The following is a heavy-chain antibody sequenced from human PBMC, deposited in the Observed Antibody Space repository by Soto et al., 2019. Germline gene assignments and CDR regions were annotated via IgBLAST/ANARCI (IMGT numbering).Heavy chain of an antibody. J-gene: IGHJ4*02. CDR1: GFTFSSYG. V-gene: IGHV3-30*18. CDR2: ISYDGSNK. Sequence: GGSLRLSCAASGFTFSSYGMHWVRQAPGKGLEWVAVISYDGSNKYYADSVKGRFTISRDNSKNTLYLQMNSLRAEDTAVYYCAKNFLGYVGLGSGSYCFDYWGQGTLVTVSS. CDR3: AKNFLGYVGLGSGSYCFDY. D-gene: IGHD3-10*01.